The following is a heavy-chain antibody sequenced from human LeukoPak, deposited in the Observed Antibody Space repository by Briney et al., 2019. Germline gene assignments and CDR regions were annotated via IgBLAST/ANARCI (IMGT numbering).Heavy chain of an antibody. CDR3: ARIRLRWELLGFGFDY. Sequence: GGSLRLSCAASGFTFSSYAMHWVRQAPGKGLEWVAVISYDGSNKYYADSVKGRFTISRDNSKNTLYLQMNSLRAEDTAVYYCARIRLRWELLGFGFDYWGQGTLVTVSS. CDR2: ISYDGSNK. D-gene: IGHD1-26*01. V-gene: IGHV3-30-3*01. J-gene: IGHJ4*02. CDR1: GFTFSSYA.